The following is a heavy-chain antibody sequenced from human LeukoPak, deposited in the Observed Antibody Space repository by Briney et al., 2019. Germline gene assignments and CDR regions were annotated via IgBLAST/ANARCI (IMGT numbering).Heavy chain of an antibody. J-gene: IGHJ4*02. Sequence: SSVKVSCKASGGTFSSYAISWVRQAPGQGLEWMGRIIPIFGTANYAQKFQGRVTITTDESTSTAYMELSSLRSEDTAVYYCARDLSSRIRYFDERLDYWSQGTLVTVSS. CDR1: GGTFSSYA. CDR3: ARDLSSRIRYFDERLDY. V-gene: IGHV1-69*05. CDR2: IIPIFGTA. D-gene: IGHD3-9*01.